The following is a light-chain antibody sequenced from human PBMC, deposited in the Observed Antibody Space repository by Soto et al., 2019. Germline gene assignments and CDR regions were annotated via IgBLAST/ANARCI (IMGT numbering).Light chain of an antibody. CDR2: GAS. J-gene: IGKJ1*01. CDR3: QQYASSVT. V-gene: IGKV3-20*01. Sequence: EILLTQSADSLSLSPGDRATLSCRASQSFSSTFFDWYQQKPGQAPRLLIYGASSRATGIPDRFSGSGSGTVFSHTISRLEPEDFAVYYCQQYASSVTFGQGTKVDIK. CDR1: QSFSSTF.